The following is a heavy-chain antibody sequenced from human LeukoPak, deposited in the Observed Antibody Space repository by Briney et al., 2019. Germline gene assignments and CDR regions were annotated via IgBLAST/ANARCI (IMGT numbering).Heavy chain of an antibody. J-gene: IGHJ4*02. CDR1: GGSISSYY. Sequence: SETPSLTCTVSGGSISSYYWSWIRQPPGKGLEWIGYIYTSGSTNYNPSLKSRVTISVDTSKNQFSLKLSSVTAADTAVYYCARQGDYYDSSGYYFDYWGQGTLVTVSS. V-gene: IGHV4-4*09. CDR3: ARQGDYYDSSGYYFDY. CDR2: IYTSGST. D-gene: IGHD3-22*01.